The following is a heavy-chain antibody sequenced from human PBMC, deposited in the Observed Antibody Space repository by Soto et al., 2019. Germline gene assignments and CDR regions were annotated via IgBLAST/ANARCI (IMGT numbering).Heavy chain of an antibody. CDR1: GYTFTHYG. V-gene: IGHV1-18*01. CDR2: INSFSGDT. Sequence: QVQLVQSGAEVKKPGASVKVSCKASGYTFTHYGITWVRQAPGQGLEWMGWINSFSGDTNYPQKLQGRLTMTTDTSTHTVYMELRTLRSDDTAVYYCARDLHSGGKYWYFDIWGRGTLVTVSS. D-gene: IGHD2-15*01. CDR3: ARDLHSGGKYWYFDI. J-gene: IGHJ2*01.